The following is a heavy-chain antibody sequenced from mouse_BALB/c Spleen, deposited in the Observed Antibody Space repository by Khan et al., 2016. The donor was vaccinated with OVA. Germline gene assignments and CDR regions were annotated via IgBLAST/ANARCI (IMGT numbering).Heavy chain of an antibody. J-gene: IGHJ2*01. CDR3: PRFYAYYFDY. V-gene: IGHV5-9-1*01. D-gene: IGHD1-1*01. Sequence: LVESGGGFVKPRGSLKLSCAASGFTFTTYAMSWIRQTPEKRLEWVASISSGGSYTYYPDSVKGRFTISRDNANNTLYLQMSSLGSEDTAIYYCPRFYAYYFDYWGHGTTLTVSS. CDR2: ISSGGSYT. CDR1: GFTFTTYA.